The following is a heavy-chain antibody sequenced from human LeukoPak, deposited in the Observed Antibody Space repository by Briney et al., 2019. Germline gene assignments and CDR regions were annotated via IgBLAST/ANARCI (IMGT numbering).Heavy chain of an antibody. V-gene: IGHV4-61*01. CDR2: IYYSGDT. J-gene: IGHJ4*02. CDR3: ARDKQPGDH. CDR1: GGSISSSSYY. D-gene: IGHD5-18*01. Sequence: SETLSLTCTVSGGSISSSSYYWGWIRQPPGKGLEWIGYIYYSGDTTHNPSLRSRVSISVDTPKNQFSLKLNSVTAADTAVYYCARDKQPGDHWGQGILVTVSS.